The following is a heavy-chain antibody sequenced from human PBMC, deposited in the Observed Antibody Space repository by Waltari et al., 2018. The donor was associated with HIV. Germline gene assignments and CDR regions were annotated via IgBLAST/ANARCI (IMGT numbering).Heavy chain of an antibody. CDR1: GGSISSYY. Sequence: QVQLQESGPGLVKPSETLSLTCTVSGGSISSYYWSWIRQPPGKGLEWIGYIYYSGSTNYNPSRKSRVTISVDTSKNQFSLKLSSVTAADTAVYYCARVLSSSGWYGEDYWGQGTLVTVSS. CDR3: ARVLSSSGWYGEDY. CDR2: IYYSGST. D-gene: IGHD6-19*01. J-gene: IGHJ4*02. V-gene: IGHV4-59*01.